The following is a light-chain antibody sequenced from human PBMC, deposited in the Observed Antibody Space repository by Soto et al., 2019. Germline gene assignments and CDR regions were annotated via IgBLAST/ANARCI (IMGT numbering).Light chain of an antibody. CDR1: QGISSW. V-gene: IGKV1-5*03. CDR2: KAS. J-gene: IGKJ1*01. CDR3: QHWYGYMWT. Sequence: DIHLTQSPSTLSASVGDRVTFTCRASQGISSWLAWYQQKPGKAPKLIIYKASTLESGVPSRFSGSGSGTEFTLTISSLQPDDFATYYCQHWYGYMWTFGQGTKVEIK.